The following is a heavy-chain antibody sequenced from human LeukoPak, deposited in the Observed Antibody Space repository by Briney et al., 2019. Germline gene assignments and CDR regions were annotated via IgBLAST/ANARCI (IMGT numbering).Heavy chain of an antibody. D-gene: IGHD4-17*01. CDR2: IYTSGST. CDR3: ARGHYGDYGFNPTK. V-gene: IGHV4-61*09. Sequence: NPSQTLSLTCTVSGGSISSGSYYWSWIRQPAGKGLEWIGHIYTSGSTNYNPSLKSRVTISVDTSKNQFSLKLSSVTAADTAVYYCARGHYGDYGFNPTKWGQGTLVTVSS. J-gene: IGHJ4*02. CDR1: GGSISSGSYY.